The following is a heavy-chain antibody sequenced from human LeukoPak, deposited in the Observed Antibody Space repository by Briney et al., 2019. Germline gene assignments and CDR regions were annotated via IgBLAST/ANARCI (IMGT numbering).Heavy chain of an antibody. Sequence: ASVKVSCKVSGYTLTELSMQWVRQAPGQGLEWMGWISGYNGKTNYAQKLQDRVTMTTDTSTSTAYMELRSLRSDDTAVYYCARNFHPGNWDYWGQGTLVTVSS. CDR3: ARNFHPGNWDY. V-gene: IGHV1-18*01. CDR2: ISGYNGKT. CDR1: GYTLTELS. J-gene: IGHJ4*02. D-gene: IGHD1-14*01.